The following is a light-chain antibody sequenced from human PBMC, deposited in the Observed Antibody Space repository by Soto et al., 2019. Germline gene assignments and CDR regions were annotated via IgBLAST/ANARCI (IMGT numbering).Light chain of an antibody. CDR3: ISYTVSRSYV. J-gene: IGLJ1*01. CDR1: SSDIGTYDH. Sequence: QSVLTQPASVSGSPGQSITISCSGTSSDIGTYDHVAWFQQFPGKTPKLMIYSVSNRPSGVSYRFSGSESGNTASLTISGLQAEDEADYYCISYTVSRSYVFGTGTKLTVL. CDR2: SVS. V-gene: IGLV2-14*01.